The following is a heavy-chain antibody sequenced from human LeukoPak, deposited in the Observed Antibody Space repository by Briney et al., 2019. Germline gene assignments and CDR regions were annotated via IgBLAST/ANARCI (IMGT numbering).Heavy chain of an antibody. Sequence: GGSLRLSCAASGFTFNNFAMGWVRQAPGKGLEWVSTISDSGSNTHYADSVKGRFTISRDNCKETLYLQMNSLRAEDAAMYYCAKDVGVIHFDYWGQGTLVTVSS. CDR1: GFTFNNFA. CDR2: ISDSGSNT. J-gene: IGHJ4*02. D-gene: IGHD3-16*02. CDR3: AKDVGVIHFDY. V-gene: IGHV3-23*01.